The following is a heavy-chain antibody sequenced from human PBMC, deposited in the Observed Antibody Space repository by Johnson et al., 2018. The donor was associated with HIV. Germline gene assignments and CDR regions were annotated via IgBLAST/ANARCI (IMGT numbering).Heavy chain of an antibody. CDR1: GFTFSSYG. Sequence: QVQLVESGGGVVQPGGSLRLSCAASGFTFSSYGMHWVRQAPGKGLAWVAFIRYDGSNKYYADSVKGRFTISRNNSKNTLYLQMNSLRAEDTAVYYCARVRRQLVRLSAFDIWGQGTLVTVSS. CDR3: ARVRRQLVRLSAFDI. CDR2: IRYDGSNK. D-gene: IGHD6-6*01. V-gene: IGHV3-30*02. J-gene: IGHJ3*02.